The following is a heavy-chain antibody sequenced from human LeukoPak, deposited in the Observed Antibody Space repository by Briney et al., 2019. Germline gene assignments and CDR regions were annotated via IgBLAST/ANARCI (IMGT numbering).Heavy chain of an antibody. V-gene: IGHV3-74*01. D-gene: IGHD4-11*01. J-gene: IGHJ4*02. CDR3: AREEYSVRRGARLDH. CDR1: GFTFNNYW. CDR2: INSDGSST. Sequence: GGSLRLSCAASGFTFNNYWMHWVRHAPGKGLVWVSRINSDGSSTGYAVSVRGRFTISRDTAKNTLYLQMNSVRVEDTAMYYCAREEYSVRRGARLDHWGQGTLVIVSS.